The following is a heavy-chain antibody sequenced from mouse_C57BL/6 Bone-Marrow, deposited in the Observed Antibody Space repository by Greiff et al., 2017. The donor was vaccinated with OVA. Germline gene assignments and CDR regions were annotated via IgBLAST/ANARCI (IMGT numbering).Heavy chain of an antibody. Sequence: QVQLQQSGAELARPGASVKLSCKASGYTFTSYGISWVKQRTGQGLEWIGEIYPRSGNTYYNEKFKGKATLTADKSSSTAYMELRSLTSEDSAVYFCASYYYSSSGAYWGQGTLVTVSA. CDR2: IYPRSGNT. V-gene: IGHV1-81*01. CDR3: ASYYYSSSGAY. J-gene: IGHJ3*01. D-gene: IGHD1-1*01. CDR1: GYTFTSYG.